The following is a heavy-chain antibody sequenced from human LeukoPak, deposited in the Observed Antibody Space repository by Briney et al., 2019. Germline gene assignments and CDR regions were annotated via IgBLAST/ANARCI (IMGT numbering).Heavy chain of an antibody. CDR2: MYHSGST. Sequence: SETLSLTCSVSGYSISSAYYWGWIRQPPGQGLEWIGTMYHSGSTNYNPSLKSRVTISVDTSKNQFSLKLSSVTAADTAVYYCARAPRSARYYYYMDVWGKGTTVTVSS. CDR3: ARAPRSARYYYYMDV. J-gene: IGHJ6*03. CDR1: GYSISSAYY. V-gene: IGHV4-38-2*02. D-gene: IGHD6-6*01.